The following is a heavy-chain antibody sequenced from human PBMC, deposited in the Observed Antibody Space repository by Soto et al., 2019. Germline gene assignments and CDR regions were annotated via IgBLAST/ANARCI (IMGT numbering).Heavy chain of an antibody. CDR3: ASSLDYYYYGMDV. Sequence: ASLKVSCKASGYTFTGYYMHWVRQAPGQGLEWMGWINPNSGGTNYAQKFQGWVTMTRDTSISTAFMELSRLRSDDTAVYYCASSLDYYYYGMDVWGQGTTVTVSS. J-gene: IGHJ6*02. CDR1: GYTFTGYY. V-gene: IGHV1-2*04. CDR2: INPNSGGT.